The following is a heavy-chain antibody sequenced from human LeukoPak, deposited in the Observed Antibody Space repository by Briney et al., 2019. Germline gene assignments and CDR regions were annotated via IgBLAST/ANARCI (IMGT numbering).Heavy chain of an antibody. CDR2: ISPDSGYI. CDR3: APFSAVTHYYFDY. J-gene: IGHJ4*02. D-gene: IGHD6-13*01. V-gene: IGHV3-21*01. Sequence: GGSLRLSCAASGFTFSSHNLMWVRQAPGKGLEWVSSISPDSGYIYYAGSVKGRFTISRDNAENSLFLQMNSLGAEDTAVYYCAPFSAVTHYYFDYWGQGTLVTVSS. CDR1: GFTFSSHN.